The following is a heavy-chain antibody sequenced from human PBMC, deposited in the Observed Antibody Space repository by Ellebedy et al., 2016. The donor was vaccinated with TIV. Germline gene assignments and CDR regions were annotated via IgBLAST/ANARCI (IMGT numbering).Heavy chain of an antibody. CDR3: ASTMIVVHHGAFDI. D-gene: IGHD3-22*01. V-gene: IGHV4-39*01. Sequence: SETLSLTXTVSGGSISSSSYYWGWIRQPPGKGLEWIGSIYYSGSTYYNPSLKSRVTISVDTSKNQFSLKLSSVTAADTAVYYCASTMIVVHHGAFDIWGQGTMVTVSS. J-gene: IGHJ3*02. CDR1: GGSISSSSYY. CDR2: IYYSGST.